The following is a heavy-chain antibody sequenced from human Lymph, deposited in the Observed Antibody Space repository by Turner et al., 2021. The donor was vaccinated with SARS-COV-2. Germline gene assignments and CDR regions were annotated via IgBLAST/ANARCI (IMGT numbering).Heavy chain of an antibody. CDR1: GFTVSSNY. D-gene: IGHD4-17*01. Sequence: EVQLVESGGGLIQPGGSLRLSCAASGFTVSSNYMSWVRQAPGKGLEWVSLIYSGGSTLYAGSVKGRVTISRDKSKNTLYLQMNSLRADDTAVYYCARVLPYGDYIDFWGQGTLVTVSS. V-gene: IGHV3-53*01. CDR3: ARVLPYGDYIDF. CDR2: IYSGGST. J-gene: IGHJ4*02.